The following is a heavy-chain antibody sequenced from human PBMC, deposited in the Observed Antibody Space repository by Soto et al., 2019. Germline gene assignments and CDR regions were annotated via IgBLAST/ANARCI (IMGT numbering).Heavy chain of an antibody. CDR2: INHSGST. V-gene: IGHV4-34*01. CDR1: GGSFSGYH. J-gene: IGHJ6*02. CDR3: ARGRGSREDYYYGMDV. Sequence: SETLSLTCAVCGGSFSGYHWSWIRQPPGKGLEWIGEINHSGSTNYNPSLKSRVTISVDTSKNQFSLKLSSVTAADTAVYYCARGRGSREDYYYGMDVWGQGTTVTVSS. D-gene: IGHD6-13*01.